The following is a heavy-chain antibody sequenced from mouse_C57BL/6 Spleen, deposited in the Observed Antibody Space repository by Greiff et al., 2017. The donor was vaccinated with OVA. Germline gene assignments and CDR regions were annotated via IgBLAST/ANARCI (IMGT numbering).Heavy chain of an antibody. D-gene: IGHD2-3*01. CDR3: ARYDGYYYAMDY. CDR1: GFTFSDYG. J-gene: IGHJ4*01. Sequence: EVKLVESGGGLVKPGGSLKLSCAASGFTFSDYGMHWVRQAPEKGLEWVAYISSGSSTIYYADTVKGRFTISRDNAKNTLFLQMTSLGSEDTAMYYCARYDGYYYAMDYWGQGTSVTVSS. V-gene: IGHV5-17*01. CDR2: ISSGSSTI.